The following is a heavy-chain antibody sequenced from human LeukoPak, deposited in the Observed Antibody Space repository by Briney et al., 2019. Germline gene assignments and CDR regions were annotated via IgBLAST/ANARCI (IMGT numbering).Heavy chain of an antibody. V-gene: IGHV3-23*01. CDR1: GFTFSSHG. CDR2: ISGSGDYT. Sequence: GGTLRLPCAASGFTFSSHGMSWVRQAPGKGLEWVSTISGSGDYTYYADSVKGRFTISRDNSKNTLYLQMNSLRAEDTAVYYCARGQPSYYYHMDVWGKGTTVTVSS. CDR3: ARGQPSYYYHMDV. J-gene: IGHJ6*03.